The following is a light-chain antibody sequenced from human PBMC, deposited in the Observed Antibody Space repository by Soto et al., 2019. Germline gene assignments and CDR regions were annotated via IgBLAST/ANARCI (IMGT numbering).Light chain of an antibody. V-gene: IGLV2-8*01. CDR1: SSDVGGYNY. CDR2: EVS. Sequence: QSVLTQPPSASGSPGQSVTISCTGTSSDVGGYNYVSWYQQHPGKAPKLMIYEVSKRPSGVPDRFSGSKSGNTASLTVSGLQAEHEADYYCSSYARSNTLYVFGTGTKVTVL. CDR3: SSYARSNTLYV. J-gene: IGLJ1*01.